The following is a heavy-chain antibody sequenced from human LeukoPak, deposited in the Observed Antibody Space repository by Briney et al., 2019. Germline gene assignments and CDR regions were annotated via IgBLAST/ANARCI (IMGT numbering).Heavy chain of an antibody. CDR3: ARGVRINESPRLAAAGSSANDY. CDR2: INHSGST. CDR1: GGSFSGYY. V-gene: IGHV4-34*01. D-gene: IGHD6-13*01. Sequence: PSETLSLTYAVYGGSFSGYYWSWIRQPPGKGLEWIGEINHSGSTNYNPSLKSRVTISVDTSKNQFSLKLSSVTAADTAVYYCARGVRINESPRLAAAGSSANDYWGQGTLVTVSS. J-gene: IGHJ4*02.